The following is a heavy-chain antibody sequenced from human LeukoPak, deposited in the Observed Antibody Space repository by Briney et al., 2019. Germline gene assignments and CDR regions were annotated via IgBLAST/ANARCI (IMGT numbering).Heavy chain of an antibody. D-gene: IGHD3-3*01. CDR3: ARGGRATIFGVVTLFDY. CDR1: GYTFTTYA. CDR2: IIAGNGDT. V-gene: IGHV1-3*01. Sequence: ASVKVSCKASGYTFTTYAVHWVRQAPGQRLEWMGWIIAGNGDTKYSQKFQGRVTITRDTSASTAYMELSSLGSEDTAVYYCARGGRATIFGVVTLFDYWGQGTLVTVSS. J-gene: IGHJ4*02.